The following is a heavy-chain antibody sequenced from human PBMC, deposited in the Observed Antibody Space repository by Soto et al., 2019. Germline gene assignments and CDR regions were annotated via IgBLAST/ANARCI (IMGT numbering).Heavy chain of an antibody. J-gene: IGHJ3*02. D-gene: IGHD3-9*01. V-gene: IGHV3-23*01. CDR3: AKDQGYDTLTGYPTTDAFDI. CDR1: GFTFSSYA. Sequence: GGSLRLSCAASGFTFSSYAMSWVRQAPGKGLEWVSAISGSGGSTYYADSVKGRFTISRDNSKNTLYLQMNSLRAEDTAVYYCAKDQGYDTLTGYPTTDAFDIWGQGTMVTVSS. CDR2: ISGSGGST.